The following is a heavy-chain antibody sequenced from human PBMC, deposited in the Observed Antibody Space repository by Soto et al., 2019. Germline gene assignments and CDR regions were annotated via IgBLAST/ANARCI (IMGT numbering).Heavy chain of an antibody. D-gene: IGHD3-3*01. V-gene: IGHV4-59*11. CDR1: GGSISSHY. Sequence: PSETLSLTCTVSGGSISSHYWSWIRQPPGRGLEWIGHIYCSGSSDYNPSLKSRLTISVDTSKNQFSLRLRSVTAADTAVYYCARGSGLRHYRPGINWFDPWGKGTLVTVS. CDR2: IYCSGSS. CDR3: ARGSGLRHYRPGINWFDP. J-gene: IGHJ5*02.